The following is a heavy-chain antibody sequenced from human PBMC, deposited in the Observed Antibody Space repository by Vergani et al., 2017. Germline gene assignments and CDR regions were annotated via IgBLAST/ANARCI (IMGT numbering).Heavy chain of an antibody. J-gene: IGHJ4*02. CDR1: GFAFSIYG. Sequence: QVQLVESGGGVVQPGGSLRLSCEASGFAFSIYGMHWVRQAPGKGLEWVAFIRYDGSNKYYAESVKGRFTISRDNYKNTLYLQINSLRTDDTAVYYCAKEMSRGDNLHWGQGTLVTVSS. CDR2: IRYDGSNK. D-gene: IGHD1-1*01. CDR3: AKEMSRGDNLH. V-gene: IGHV3-30*02.